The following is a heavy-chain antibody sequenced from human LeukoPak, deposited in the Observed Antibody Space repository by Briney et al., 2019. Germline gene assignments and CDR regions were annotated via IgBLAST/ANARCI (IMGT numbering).Heavy chain of an antibody. CDR1: GFTFSSYG. V-gene: IGHV3-30*03. J-gene: IGHJ4*02. Sequence: GGSLRLSCAASGFTFSSYGMHWVRQAPGKGLEWVAVISYDGSNKYYADSVKGRFTISRDNTKNSLYLQMNGLRAEDTAVYYCARTRSSGYLIFDYWGQGILVTVSS. CDR3: ARTRSSGYLIFDY. CDR2: ISYDGSNK. D-gene: IGHD3-22*01.